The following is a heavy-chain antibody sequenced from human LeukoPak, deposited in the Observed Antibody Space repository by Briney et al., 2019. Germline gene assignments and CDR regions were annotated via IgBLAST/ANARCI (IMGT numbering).Heavy chain of an antibody. CDR3: ASYDILTGYHSPFDY. V-gene: IGHV3-30*03. CDR1: GFTFSSYG. CDR2: ISYDGKNM. D-gene: IGHD3-9*01. Sequence: GRSLRLSCAASGFTFSSYGMHWVRQAPGKGLEWVAVISYDGKNMYYADSVKGRFTISRDNSQNTLYLQMNSLRVEDTVVYYCASYDILTGYHSPFDYWGQGSLVTVSS. J-gene: IGHJ4*02.